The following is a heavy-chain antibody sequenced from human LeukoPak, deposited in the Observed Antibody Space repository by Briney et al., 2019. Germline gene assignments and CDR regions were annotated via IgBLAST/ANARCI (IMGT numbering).Heavy chain of an antibody. D-gene: IGHD4-17*01. CDR2: IYYSGST. V-gene: IGHV4-59*08. J-gene: IGHJ4*02. CDR3: ARHFQGYGLYYFDY. CDR1: GGSISSYY. Sequence: SETLSLTCTVSGGSISSYYWSWIRQPPGKGLEWIGYIYYSGSTNYIPSLKSRVTISVDTSKNQFSLKLSSVTAADTAVYYCARHFQGYGLYYFDYWGQGTLVTVSS.